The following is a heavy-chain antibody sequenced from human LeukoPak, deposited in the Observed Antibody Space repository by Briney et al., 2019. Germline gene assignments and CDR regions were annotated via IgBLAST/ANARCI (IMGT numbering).Heavy chain of an antibody. D-gene: IGHD2-2*01. J-gene: IGHJ3*02. V-gene: IGHV3-30*02. CDR2: IRYDGSNK. CDR1: GFTFSSYG. Sequence: GGSLRLSCAASGFTFSSYGMHWVRQAPGKGLEWVAFIRYDGSNKYYADSLKGRFTISRDNSKNTLYLQMNTLRAEVTAVYYCARRGCSSTSSYGGAFDIWGQGTMVTISS. CDR3: ARRGCSSTSSYGGAFDI.